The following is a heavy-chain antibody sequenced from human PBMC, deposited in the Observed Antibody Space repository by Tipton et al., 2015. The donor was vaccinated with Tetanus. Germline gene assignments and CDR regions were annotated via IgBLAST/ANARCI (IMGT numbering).Heavy chain of an antibody. V-gene: IGHV4-31*03. CDR1: GGSLKSGGYY. CDR2: IYYTGNT. J-gene: IGHJ5*02. D-gene: IGHD2-8*01. Sequence: TLSLTCNVSGGSLKSGGYYWTWIRQHPVRGLEWIGYIYYTGNTYYNPSLKSRVTTSVDTSKNQFSLKLTSVTAADTAVYYCARRLIQNLFDPWGQGTLVTVSS. CDR3: ARRLIQNLFDP.